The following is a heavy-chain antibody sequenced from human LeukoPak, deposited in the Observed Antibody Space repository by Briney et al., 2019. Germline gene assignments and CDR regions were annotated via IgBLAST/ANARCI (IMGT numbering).Heavy chain of an antibody. V-gene: IGHV4-39*07. J-gene: IGHJ4*02. Sequence: SETLSLTCTVSGGSISSSSYYWGWIRQPPGKGLEWIGRIYTTGSTTYNPSLKSRVTMSVDTSKNQFSLKLSSVTAADTAVYYCARDPGYYGSGSRGAFDYWGQGTLVTVFS. D-gene: IGHD3-10*01. CDR2: IYTTGST. CDR3: ARDPGYYGSGSRGAFDY. CDR1: GGSISSSSYY.